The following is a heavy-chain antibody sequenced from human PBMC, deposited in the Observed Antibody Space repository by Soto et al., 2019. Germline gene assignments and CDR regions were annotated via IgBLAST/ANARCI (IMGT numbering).Heavy chain of an antibody. CDR1: GYTFTSYG. CDR2: ISAYNGNT. J-gene: IGHJ4*02. D-gene: IGHD6-19*01. Sequence: GASVKVSCKASGYTFTSYGISWVRQAPGQGLEWMGWISAYNGNTNYAQKLQCRVTMTTDTSTRTAYMELRSLRSDDTAVYYCARGYSYSGWTGTLDYWGQGTLVTVSS. V-gene: IGHV1-18*04. CDR3: ARGYSYSGWTGTLDY.